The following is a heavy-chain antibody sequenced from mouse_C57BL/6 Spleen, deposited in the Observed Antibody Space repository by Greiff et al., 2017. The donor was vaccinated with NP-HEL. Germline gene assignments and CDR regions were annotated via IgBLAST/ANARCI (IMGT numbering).Heavy chain of an antibody. J-gene: IGHJ2*01. Sequence: QVHVKQPGAELVKPGASVKMSCKASGYTFTSYWITWVKQRPGQGLEWIGDIYPGSGSTNYNEKFKSKATLTVDTSSSTAYMQLSSLTSEDSAVYYCARSVVATDYWGQGTTLTVSS. CDR1: GYTFTSYW. CDR2: IYPGSGST. CDR3: ARSVVATDY. D-gene: IGHD1-1*01. V-gene: IGHV1-55*01.